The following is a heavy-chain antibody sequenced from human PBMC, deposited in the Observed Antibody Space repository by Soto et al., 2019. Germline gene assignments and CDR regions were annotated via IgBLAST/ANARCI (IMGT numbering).Heavy chain of an antibody. D-gene: IGHD6-13*01. J-gene: IGHJ6*02. CDR1: GFTFSSTV. CDR3: ARSSNSYHYCGMDV. V-gene: IGHV3-23*01. Sequence: EVQLLESGGGLVEPGGSLRLSCVASGFTFSSTVMSWVRQATGKGLEWVSSISGSGDSTYYVGSVKGRFTISRDNSKNTVNLQMNSLRAEDTAVYYCARSSNSYHYCGMDVWGQGTTVTVSS. CDR2: ISGSGDST.